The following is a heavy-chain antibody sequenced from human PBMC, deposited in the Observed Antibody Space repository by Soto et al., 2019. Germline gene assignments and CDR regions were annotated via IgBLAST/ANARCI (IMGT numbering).Heavy chain of an antibody. J-gene: IGHJ6*03. CDR1: GFTFSSYS. D-gene: IGHD3-3*01. CDR3: ARTTYYDFWSGYSNYYMDV. V-gene: IGHV3-21*01. Sequence: GGSLRLSCAASGFTFSSYSMNWVRQAPGKGLEWVSSISSSSSYIYYADSVKGRFTISRDNAKNSLYLQMNSLRAEDTAVYYCARTTYYDFWSGYSNYYMDVWGKGTTVTVSS. CDR2: ISSSSSYI.